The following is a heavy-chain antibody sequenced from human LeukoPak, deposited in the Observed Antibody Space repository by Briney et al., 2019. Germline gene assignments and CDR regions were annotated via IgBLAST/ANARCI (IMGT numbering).Heavy chain of an antibody. D-gene: IGHD5-18*01. J-gene: IGHJ5*02. V-gene: IGHV4-39*01. Sequence: SETLSLTCTVSGGPISSSGYYWGWIRQPPGKGLEWIGSIYYSGSTYYNPSLESRVTISVDTSKNQFSLKLSSVTAADTAVYYCARAEGKGTWIQLSNWFDPWGQGTLVTVSS. CDR1: GGPISSSGYY. CDR3: ARAEGKGTWIQLSNWFDP. CDR2: IYYSGST.